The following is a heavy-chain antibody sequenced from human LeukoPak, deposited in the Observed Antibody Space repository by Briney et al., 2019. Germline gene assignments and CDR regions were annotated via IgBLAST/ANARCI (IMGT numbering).Heavy chain of an antibody. D-gene: IGHD3-10*01. CDR1: GFTFSNYN. CDR3: ASGSPRTSLSG. V-gene: IGHV3-30-3*01. J-gene: IGHJ4*01. CDR2: ISQDGNRK. Sequence: GRSQRLSCAASGFTFSNYNMYWVRQAPGKGLEWVAVISQDGNRKFYADSVKGRFTISRDNSKNTLSLQMNSLRAEDTAVYYCASGSPRTSLSGWGHGTLVTVSS.